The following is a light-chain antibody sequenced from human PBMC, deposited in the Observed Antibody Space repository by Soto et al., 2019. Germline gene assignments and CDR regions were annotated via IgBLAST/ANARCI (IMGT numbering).Light chain of an antibody. Sequence: QSVLTQPPSASGTPGQRVTISCSGSSSNIGNFYVSCYQQLPGTAPKLLIYKNNQRPLGVPDRFSGSKSGTSASLAISGLRSEDEADYYCAAWDDSLSGPGVFGGGTQLTVL. CDR3: AAWDDSLSGPGV. J-gene: IGLJ7*01. CDR1: SSNIGNFY. CDR2: KNN. V-gene: IGLV1-47*01.